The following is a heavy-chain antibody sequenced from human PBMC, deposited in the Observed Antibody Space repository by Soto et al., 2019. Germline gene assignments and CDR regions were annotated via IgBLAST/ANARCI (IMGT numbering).Heavy chain of an antibody. CDR1: GGFISSGGYY. D-gene: IGHD3-22*01. CDR2: IHSSGST. J-gene: IGHJ4*02. V-gene: IGHV4-31*03. CDR3: AKSPYDASGFDRYFFDY. Sequence: SETLSLTCTVSGGFISSGGYYWSWIRQHPGKGLEWIGYIHSSGSTFYNPSLKNRVTISVDTSKSQFSLNLSSVTAADTAVFYCAKSPYDASGFDRYFFDYWGRGTLVTVSS.